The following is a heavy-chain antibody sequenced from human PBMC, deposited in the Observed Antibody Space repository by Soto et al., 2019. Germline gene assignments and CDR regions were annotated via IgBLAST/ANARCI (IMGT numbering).Heavy chain of an antibody. Sequence: QVQLVESGGGVVQPGRSLRLSCAASGFSFSSYGMHWVRQAPGKGLEWVAVIWYDGNNRYYADSVKGRFSISRDNSKNTLYLQMNSLRAEDTALYYCASLYGVRGYFDLWGRGTLVTVSS. CDR3: ASLYGVRGYFDL. CDR1: GFSFSSYG. J-gene: IGHJ2*01. CDR2: IWYDGNNR. D-gene: IGHD4-17*01. V-gene: IGHV3-33*01.